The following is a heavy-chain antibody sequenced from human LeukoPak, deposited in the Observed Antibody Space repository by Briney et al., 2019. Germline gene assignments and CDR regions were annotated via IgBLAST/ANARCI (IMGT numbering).Heavy chain of an antibody. D-gene: IGHD3-10*01. CDR3: AREQQKVRGASWFDP. CDR2: ISSSSYI. J-gene: IGHJ5*02. CDR1: GFTFSSYS. V-gene: IGHV3-21*01. Sequence: GGSLRLSCAASGFTFSSYSMNWVRQAPGKGLEWVSSISSSSYIYYADSVKGRFTISRDNAKNSLYLQMNSLRAEDTAVYYCAREQQKVRGASWFDPWGQGTLVTVSS.